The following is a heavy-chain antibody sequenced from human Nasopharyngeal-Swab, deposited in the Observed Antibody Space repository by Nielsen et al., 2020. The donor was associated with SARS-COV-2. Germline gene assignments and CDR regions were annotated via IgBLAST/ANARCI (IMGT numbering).Heavy chain of an antibody. Sequence: GESLKISCAASGFTFSNYAMTRVRQAPGKGLEWVSAIGGSGSYTWYADSVEGRFTISRDNSKNTLFLHMNNLTAEDTAVYYCAKDRDFWDPSYFYYMDVWGKGTTVTVSS. CDR1: GFTFSNYA. CDR3: AKDRDFWDPSYFYYMDV. CDR2: IGGSGSYT. V-gene: IGHV3-23*01. J-gene: IGHJ6*03. D-gene: IGHD3-3*01.